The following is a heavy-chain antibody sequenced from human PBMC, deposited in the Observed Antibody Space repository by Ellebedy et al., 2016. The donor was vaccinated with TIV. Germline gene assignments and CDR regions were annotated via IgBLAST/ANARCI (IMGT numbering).Heavy chain of an antibody. CDR1: GYTFTTYQ. J-gene: IGHJ4*02. D-gene: IGHD4-23*01. CDR3: ARPGAVVGNFDY. Sequence: AASVKVSCKTSGYTFTTYQVHWVRQAPGQGLEWMGGVNPNSGGTNYAQKFQGRVTMTRDTSVNTVYMEVSRLTSDDTAVYYCARPGAVVGNFDYWGQGTLVTVSS. V-gene: IGHV1-2*02. CDR2: VNPNSGGT.